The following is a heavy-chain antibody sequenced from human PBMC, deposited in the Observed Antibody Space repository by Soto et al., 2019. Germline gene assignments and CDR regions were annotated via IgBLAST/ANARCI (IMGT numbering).Heavy chain of an antibody. CDR3: AHGGPVTSLDF. J-gene: IGHJ4*02. CDR1: GFSLSSPGVG. D-gene: IGHD2-2*01. CDR2: IYWNDDK. V-gene: IGHV2-5*01. Sequence: QITLKESGPTLVKPTQTLTLTCTFSGFSLSSPGVGMGWIRQPPGKALQWLAVIYWNDDKRYSPSLKSRLTITKDTSKNQVVLTMTNMDPADTATYYCAHGGPVTSLDFWGQGTLVTVSS.